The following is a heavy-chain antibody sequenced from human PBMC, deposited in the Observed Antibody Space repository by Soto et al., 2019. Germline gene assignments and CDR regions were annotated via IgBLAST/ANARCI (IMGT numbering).Heavy chain of an antibody. J-gene: IGHJ3*02. V-gene: IGHV5-51*01. CDR1: GKAFTSFW. CDR3: AKQDDRGALEI. CDR2: IYPGDSDT. Sequence: LKISCKISGKAFTSFWVVWVRQMPGRGPEWMGNIYPGDSDTRYTPPFQGQVTISADKSTNTAYLQWHSLQASDTALYYCAKQDDRGALEIWGQGTKVTVSS. D-gene: IGHD3-22*01.